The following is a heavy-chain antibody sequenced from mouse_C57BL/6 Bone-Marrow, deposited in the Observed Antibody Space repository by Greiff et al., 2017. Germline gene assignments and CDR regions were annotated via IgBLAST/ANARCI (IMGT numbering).Heavy chain of an antibody. D-gene: IGHD3-3*01. Sequence: DVMLVESGGGLVKPGGSLKLSCAASGFTFSDYGMHWVRQAPEKGLEWVAYISSGSSTNYYADTVKGRFTISRDNAKNTLFLQMTSLGAEDTAMYYCARGTRFAYWGQGTLVTVSA. J-gene: IGHJ3*01. CDR1: GFTFSDYG. CDR3: ARGTRFAY. V-gene: IGHV5-17*01. CDR2: ISSGSSTN.